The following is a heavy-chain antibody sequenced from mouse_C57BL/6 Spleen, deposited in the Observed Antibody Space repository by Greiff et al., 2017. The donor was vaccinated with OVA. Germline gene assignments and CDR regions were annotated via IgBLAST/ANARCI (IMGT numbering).Heavy chain of an antibody. CDR3: AGGAAQATD. CDR2: IHPNSGSS. Sequence: VQLQQSGAELVKPGASVKLFCKASGYTLTSYWMHWVKQRPGQGLEWIGMIHPNSGSSNYNEKFQSKATLTVDNSTSPAYMQLSSLTSEDSAVESWAGGAAQATDWGKGTTLTVSS. CDR1: GYTLTSYW. J-gene: IGHJ2*01. V-gene: IGHV1-64*01. D-gene: IGHD3-2*02.